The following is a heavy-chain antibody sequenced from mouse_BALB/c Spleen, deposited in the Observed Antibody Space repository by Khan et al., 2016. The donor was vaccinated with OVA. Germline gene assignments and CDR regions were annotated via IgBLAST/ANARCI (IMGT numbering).Heavy chain of an antibody. CDR1: GFSLTNYG. V-gene: IGHV2-6-1*01. Sequence: VQLKESGPGLVAPSQSLSITCTISGFSLTNYGVHWVRQPPGKGLEWLVVIWSDGSTTYNSALKSRLTINKDNSKNQVFLEMNSLQTDDTAMYFCARQPYYHYNLMDNWGQGTSVTVSS. J-gene: IGHJ4*01. CDR3: ARQPYYHYNLMDN. D-gene: IGHD2-10*01. CDR2: IWSDGST.